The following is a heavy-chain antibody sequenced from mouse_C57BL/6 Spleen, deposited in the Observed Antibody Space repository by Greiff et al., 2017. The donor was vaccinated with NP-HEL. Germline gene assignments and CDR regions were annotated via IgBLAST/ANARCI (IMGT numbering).Heavy chain of an antibody. CDR2: IYPGNSDT. Sequence: VQLQQSGTVLARPGASVKMSCKTSGYTFTSYWMHWVKQRPGQGLEWIGAIYPGNSDTSYNQKFKGKAKLTAVTSASTAYMELSSLKNEDSAVYYCTRRFITTVVARYFDVWGTGTTVTVSS. CDR3: TRRFITTVVARYFDV. V-gene: IGHV1-5*01. J-gene: IGHJ1*03. CDR1: GYTFTSYW. D-gene: IGHD1-1*01.